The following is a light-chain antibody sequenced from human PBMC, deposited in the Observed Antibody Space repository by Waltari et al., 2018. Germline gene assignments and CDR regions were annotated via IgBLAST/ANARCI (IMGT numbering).Light chain of an antibody. J-gene: IGLJ2*01. CDR1: SSDVGGYNY. Sequence: QSALTEPRSVCGLRGQSVTISCTGTSSDVGGYNYVSWYQQHPGKAPKLMIYDVSKRPSGVPDRFSGSKSGNTASLTISGLQAEDEAYYYCCSYAGSYTLVFGGGTKLTVL. CDR3: CSYAGSYTLV. CDR2: DVS. V-gene: IGLV2-11*01.